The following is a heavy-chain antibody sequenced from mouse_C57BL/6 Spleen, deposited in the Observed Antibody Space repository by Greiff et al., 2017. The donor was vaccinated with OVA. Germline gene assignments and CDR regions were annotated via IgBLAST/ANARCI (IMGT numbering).Heavy chain of an antibody. CDR1: GFSLTSYG. CDR3: AKGANDYDEEGAMDY. CDR2: IWRGGST. J-gene: IGHJ4*01. D-gene: IGHD2-4*01. Sequence: VKLQESGPGLVQPSQSLSITCTVSGFSLTSYGVHWVRQSPGKGLEWLGVIWRGGSTDYNAAFMSRLSITKDNSTSQVFFKMNSLQADDTDIYDGAKGANDYDEEGAMDYWGQGTSVTVSS. V-gene: IGHV2-5*01.